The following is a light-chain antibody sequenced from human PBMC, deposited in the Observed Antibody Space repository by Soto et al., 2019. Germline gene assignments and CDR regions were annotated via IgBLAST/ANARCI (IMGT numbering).Light chain of an antibody. J-gene: IGKJ4*01. CDR3: QQYNAWPPLT. Sequence: EIVMTQSPATLSVSPGERVTLPCRASQSVRTNLAWYQQQPGQPPKLLIYGASTRAAAVPARFSGSGSGTEFTLTISGLQSEDFAVYFCQQYNAWPPLTFGGGTKVEIK. V-gene: IGKV3-15*01. CDR1: QSVRTN. CDR2: GAS.